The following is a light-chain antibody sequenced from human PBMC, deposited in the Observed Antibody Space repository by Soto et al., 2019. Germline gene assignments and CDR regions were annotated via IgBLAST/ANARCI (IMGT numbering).Light chain of an antibody. CDR1: QGIRRD. CDR2: AAS. CDR3: LQDYNYPYT. Sequence: AIQMTQSPSSLSASVGDRVTITCRASQGIRRDLDWYQQKPGKAPKLLIYAASSFQNGVPSRFSGSGSGTDFTLTISSLQPEDFATYYCLQDYNYPYTFGQGTKVEIK. V-gene: IGKV1-6*01. J-gene: IGKJ2*01.